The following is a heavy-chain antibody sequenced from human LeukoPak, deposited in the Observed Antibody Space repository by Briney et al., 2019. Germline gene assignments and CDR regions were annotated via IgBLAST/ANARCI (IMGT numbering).Heavy chain of an antibody. D-gene: IGHD3-10*01. CDR2: MNPNSGNT. CDR3: ARVSRSMVPTPFDY. J-gene: IGHJ4*02. CDR1: GYTFTIYD. V-gene: IGHV1-8*01. Sequence: ASVKVSCKASGYTFTIYDINWVRQATGQGLEWMGWMNPNSGNTGYAQKFQGRVTMTRNTSISTAYMELSSLRSEDTAVYYCARVSRSMVPTPFDYWGQGTLVTVSS.